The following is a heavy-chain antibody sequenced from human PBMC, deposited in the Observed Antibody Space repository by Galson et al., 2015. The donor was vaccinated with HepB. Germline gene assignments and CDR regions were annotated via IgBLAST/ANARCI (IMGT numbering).Heavy chain of an antibody. CDR2: ISYDGSNK. J-gene: IGHJ4*02. D-gene: IGHD6-6*01. CDR1: GFTFSSYG. CDR3: AKGGRIAARRLAQFDY. Sequence: SLRLSCAASGFTFSSYGMHWVRQAPGKGLEWVAVISYDGSNKYYADSVKGRFTISRDNSKNTLYLQMNSLRAEDTAVHYCAKGGRIAARRLAQFDYWGQGTLVTVSS. V-gene: IGHV3-30*18.